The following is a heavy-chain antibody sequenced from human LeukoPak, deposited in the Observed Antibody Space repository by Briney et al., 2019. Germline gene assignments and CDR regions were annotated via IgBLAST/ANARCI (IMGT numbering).Heavy chain of an antibody. Sequence: GGSLRLSCAASGFTFSNYAMSWVRQAPGKGLEWVSVIYSSGGTFYSESVKGRFTISRDSSKNTLYLQMNSLRADDTAVYYCARDSNGPAFWGQGTLVTVSS. J-gene: IGHJ4*02. D-gene: IGHD6-19*01. V-gene: IGHV3-53*01. CDR1: GFTFSNYA. CDR3: ARDSNGPAF. CDR2: IYSSGGT.